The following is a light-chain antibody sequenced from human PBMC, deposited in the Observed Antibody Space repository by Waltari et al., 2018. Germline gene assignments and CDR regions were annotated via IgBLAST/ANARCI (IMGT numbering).Light chain of an antibody. CDR3: QQSYSPPFT. CDR1: QSINTY. J-gene: IGKJ2*01. V-gene: IGKV1-39*01. CDR2: AAS. Sequence: DIQMTQSPSSLSASVGDRVTITCRTGQSINTYLNWYQQKPGKAPRFLIYAASTLLSGVQSRFSGSGSGTYFTLTINGLQAEDSATYYCQQSYSPPFTFGQGTSLEI.